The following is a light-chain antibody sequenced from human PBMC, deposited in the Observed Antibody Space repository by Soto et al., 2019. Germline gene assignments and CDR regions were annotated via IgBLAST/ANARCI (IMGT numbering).Light chain of an antibody. V-gene: IGLV2-14*01. J-gene: IGLJ2*01. Sequence: QSALTQPASVSGSPGQSITSSCTGTSSDVGGYNYVSCYQQHPGKAPKLTIYDVSNRPSGVSNRFSGSKSGNTASLTISGLQAEDEADYYCSSYTSSSTVLFGGGTKLTVL. CDR3: SSYTSSSTVL. CDR2: DVS. CDR1: SSDVGGYNY.